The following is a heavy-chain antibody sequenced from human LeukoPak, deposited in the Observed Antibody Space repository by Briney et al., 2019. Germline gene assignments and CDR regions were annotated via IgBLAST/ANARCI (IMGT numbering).Heavy chain of an antibody. CDR1: GASISSSSYY. CDR3: ASTYYDILTGPQGRFDP. J-gene: IGHJ5*02. V-gene: IGHV4-39*01. CDR2: IYYSGST. Sequence: ETLSLTCAVSGASISSSSYYWGWIRQPPGKGLEWIGSIYYSGSTYYNPSLKSRVTISVDTSKNQFSLKLSSVTAADTAVYYCASTYYDILTGPQGRFDPWGQGTLVTVSS. D-gene: IGHD3-9*01.